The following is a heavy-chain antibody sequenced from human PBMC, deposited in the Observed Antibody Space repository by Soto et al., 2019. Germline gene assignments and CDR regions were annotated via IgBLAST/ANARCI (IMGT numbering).Heavy chain of an antibody. V-gene: IGHV1-2*02. D-gene: IGHD3-10*01. CDR1: GYTFTGYY. CDR3: ARTPVRGVITADY. Sequence: GASVKVSCKASGYTFTGYYMHWVRQAPGQGLEWMGWINPNSGGTNYAQKFQGRVTMTRDTSISTAYMELSRLRSDDTAVYYCARTPVRGVITADYWGQGTLVTAPQ. CDR2: INPNSGGT. J-gene: IGHJ4*02.